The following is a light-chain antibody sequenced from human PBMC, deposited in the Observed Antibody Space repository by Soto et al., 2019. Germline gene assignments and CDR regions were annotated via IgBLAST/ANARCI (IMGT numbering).Light chain of an antibody. CDR2: DAS. CDR1: QGISSS. CDR3: QQLNSYPVT. Sequence: AIQLTQSPSSLSASVGDRVTITCRASQGISSSLAWYQQKPGKPPKLLIYDASSLQSGVPSRFSGSRSGTDFTLTISILQPEDFATYYCQQLNSYPVTFGQGTRLEI. J-gene: IGKJ5*01. V-gene: IGKV1-13*02.